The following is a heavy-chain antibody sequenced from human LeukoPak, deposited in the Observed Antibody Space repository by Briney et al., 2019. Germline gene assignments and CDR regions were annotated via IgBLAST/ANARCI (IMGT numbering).Heavy chain of an antibody. J-gene: IGHJ5*02. Sequence: SETLPLTCAVSGGSISSGGYSWSWIRQPPGKGLEWIGYIYHSGSTYYNPSLKSRVTISVDRSKNQFSLKLSSVTAADTAVYYCATFHDYGGTWGQGTLVTVSS. CDR1: GGSISSGGYS. V-gene: IGHV4-30-2*01. CDR2: IYHSGST. CDR3: ATFHDYGGT. D-gene: IGHD4-23*01.